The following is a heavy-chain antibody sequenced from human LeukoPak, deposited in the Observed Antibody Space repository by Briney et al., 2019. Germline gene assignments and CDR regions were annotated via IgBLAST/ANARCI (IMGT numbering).Heavy chain of an antibody. D-gene: IGHD3-22*01. CDR2: INHSGST. J-gene: IGHJ4*02. V-gene: IGHV4-34*01. CDR1: GGSLSSYY. Sequence: SETLSLTCTVSGGSLSSYYWSWIRQPPGKGLEWIGEINHSGSTNYNPSLKSRVTISVDTSKNQFSLKLSSVTAADTAVYYCARSSGYTYLDYWGQGTLVTVSS. CDR3: ARSSGYTYLDY.